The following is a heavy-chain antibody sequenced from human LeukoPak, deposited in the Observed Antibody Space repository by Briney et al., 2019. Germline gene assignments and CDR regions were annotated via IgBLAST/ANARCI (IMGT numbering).Heavy chain of an antibody. D-gene: IGHD3-3*01. CDR3: ARDLKPDTYYDFWEDAFDI. Sequence: GASVKVSCKASGGTFSSYAISWVRQAPEQGLEWMGGIIPIFGTANYAQKFQGRVTITTDESTSTAYMELSSLRSEDTAVYYCARDLKPDTYYDFWEDAFDIWGQGTMVTVSS. CDR1: GGTFSSYA. J-gene: IGHJ3*02. CDR2: IIPIFGTA. V-gene: IGHV1-69*05.